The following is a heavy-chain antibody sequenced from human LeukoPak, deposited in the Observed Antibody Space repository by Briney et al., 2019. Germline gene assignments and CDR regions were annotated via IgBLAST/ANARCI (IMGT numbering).Heavy chain of an antibody. Sequence: GGSLRLSCAASGFTFSSCSMNWVRQAPGKGLEWVSSISSSSSYIYYADSVKGRFTISRDNAKNSLYLQMNSLRAEDTAVYYCARGSHYDILTGYYHWGQGTLVTVSS. CDR3: ARGSHYDILTGYYH. V-gene: IGHV3-21*01. D-gene: IGHD3-9*01. CDR1: GFTFSSCS. J-gene: IGHJ4*02. CDR2: ISSSSSYI.